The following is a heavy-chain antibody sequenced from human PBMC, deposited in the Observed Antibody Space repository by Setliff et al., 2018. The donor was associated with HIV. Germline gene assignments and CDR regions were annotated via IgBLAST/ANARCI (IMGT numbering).Heavy chain of an antibody. Sequence: VKVSCKASGYSFTDYYIHWVRQAPGQGLEWMGWINPKSDGTNYAQKFQGWITMTRDTSISTAYMELSRLRSHYTAVYYCASGMDYYDSGYYLYYFDYWGHGTRVIVSS. V-gene: IGHV1-2*04. CDR1: GYSFTDYY. CDR2: INPKSDGT. D-gene: IGHD3-22*01. CDR3: ASGMDYYDSGYYLYYFDY. J-gene: IGHJ4*01.